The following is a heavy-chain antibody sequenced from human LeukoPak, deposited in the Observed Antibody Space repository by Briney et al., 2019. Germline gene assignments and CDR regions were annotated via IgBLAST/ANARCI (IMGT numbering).Heavy chain of an antibody. Sequence: GGSLRLSCAASGFTFSSYWMNWVRQAPGKGLVWVSRINGDGSSTNYADSVKGRFTISRHNAKNSLYLQMNSLRAEDTAVYYCARVPAGVIGMKDAFDIWGQGTMVTVSS. CDR3: ARVPAGVIGMKDAFDI. CDR2: INGDGSST. J-gene: IGHJ3*02. CDR1: GFTFSSYW. D-gene: IGHD3-16*02. V-gene: IGHV3-74*01.